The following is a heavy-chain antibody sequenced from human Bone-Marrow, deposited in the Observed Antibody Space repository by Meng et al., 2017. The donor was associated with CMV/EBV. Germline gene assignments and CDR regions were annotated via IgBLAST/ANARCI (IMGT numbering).Heavy chain of an antibody. Sequence: SVKVSCKASGGTFSSYAISWVRQAPGQGLEWMGGIIPILGIANYAQKFQGRVTITADKSTSTAYMELSSLRSEDTAVYYCARGGGYSYGHNWFDPWGQGTLVTVPS. J-gene: IGHJ5*02. V-gene: IGHV1-69*10. CDR3: ARGGGYSYGHNWFDP. D-gene: IGHD5-18*01. CDR1: GGTFSSYA. CDR2: IIPILGIA.